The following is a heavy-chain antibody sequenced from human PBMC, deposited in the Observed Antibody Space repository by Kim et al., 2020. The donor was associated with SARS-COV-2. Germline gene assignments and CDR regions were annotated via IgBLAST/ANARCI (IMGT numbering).Heavy chain of an antibody. J-gene: IGHJ6*02. CDR2: ISHSGKT. D-gene: IGHD3-10*01. CDR3: ARGPRYQLLSYYYGMDV. CDR1: SGSLSGFY. Sequence: SETLSLTCAVYSGSLSGFYWSWIRQPPGKGLEWIGEISHSGKTNCSPSLKSRVTISVDTSKNQFALKLSSMTAADTAVYFCARGPRYQLLSYYYGMDVWGQGTTVTVSS. V-gene: IGHV4-34*01.